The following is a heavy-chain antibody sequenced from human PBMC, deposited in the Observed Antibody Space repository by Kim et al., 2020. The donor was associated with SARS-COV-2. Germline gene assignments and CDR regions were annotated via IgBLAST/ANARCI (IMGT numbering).Heavy chain of an antibody. V-gene: IGHV4-38-2*02. CDR3: ARRSGSSDDAFDF. CDR1: GFSVNVGHY. D-gene: IGHD1-26*01. CDR2: IYHSGNG. J-gene: IGHJ3*01. Sequence: SETLSLTCSVSGFSVNVGHYWGWIRQPPGKGLEWIGSIYHSGNGYHNPSLRSRVTMSVDTSKNQFSLRLRSVTAADTAVYYCARRSGSSDDAFDFWGQGKMVTVSS.